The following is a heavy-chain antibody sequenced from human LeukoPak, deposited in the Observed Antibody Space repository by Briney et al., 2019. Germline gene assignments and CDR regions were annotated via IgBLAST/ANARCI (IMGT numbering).Heavy chain of an antibody. D-gene: IGHD2-15*01. CDR1: GFTFSSYE. J-gene: IGHJ6*03. CDR2: ISSSGSTI. Sequence: GGSLRLSCAASGFTFSSYEMNWVRQAPGKGLEWVSYISSSGSTIYYADSVKGRFTISRDNAKNSLYLQMNSLRAEDTAVYYCARLPIYYYYYMDVWGKGTTVTISS. CDR3: ARLPIYYYYYMDV. V-gene: IGHV3-48*03.